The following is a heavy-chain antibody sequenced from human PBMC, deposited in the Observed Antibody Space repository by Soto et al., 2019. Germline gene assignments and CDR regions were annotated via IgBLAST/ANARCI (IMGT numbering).Heavy chain of an antibody. CDR1: GYTFTSYY. V-gene: IGHV1-46*01. Sequence: EASVKVSCKASGYTFTSYYMHWVRQAPGQGLEWMGIINPSGGSTSYAQKFQGRVTMTRDTSTSTVYMELSSLRSEDTAVYYCEREGTLGFCSSTSGYDTYYYYYGMDVWGQGTTVTVSS. CDR3: EREGTLGFCSSTSGYDTYYYYYGMDV. CDR2: INPSGGST. J-gene: IGHJ6*02. D-gene: IGHD2-2*01.